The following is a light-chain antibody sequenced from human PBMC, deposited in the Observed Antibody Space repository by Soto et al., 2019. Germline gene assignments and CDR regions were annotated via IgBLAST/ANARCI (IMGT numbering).Light chain of an antibody. Sequence: EIVLTHSPVTLSLYPGERATLSCRASHSIASHLAWYQQKPGQPPRLLIHHASSRATGIPPRFSGSGSGTDFTITISSLQSEDFAVSYCQQYNNWPRTLGQGTKVDIK. CDR2: HAS. CDR1: HSIASH. CDR3: QQYNNWPRT. V-gene: IGKV3D-15*01. J-gene: IGKJ1*01.